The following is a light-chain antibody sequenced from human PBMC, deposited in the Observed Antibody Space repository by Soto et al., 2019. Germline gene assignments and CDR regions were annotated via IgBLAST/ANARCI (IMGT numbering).Light chain of an antibody. Sequence: DLVMTQSPDSLAVSLGERATVSCKSSQSLLYSSNNKTYLAWYQQKTGQPPRLLIHWASSRESGFPDRFSGSGSGTDFTLTITSLQAEDVAIYYFQEYFIPPWTFGQGTKVEVK. J-gene: IGKJ1*01. CDR3: QEYFIPPWT. CDR1: QSLLYSSNNKTY. V-gene: IGKV4-1*01. CDR2: WAS.